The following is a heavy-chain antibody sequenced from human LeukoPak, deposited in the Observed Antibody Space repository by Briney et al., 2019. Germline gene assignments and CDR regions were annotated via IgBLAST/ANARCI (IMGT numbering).Heavy chain of an antibody. Sequence: GASVKVSCKASGYTSTSYYMHWVRQAPGQGLEWMGIINPSGGSSNYAQKFQGRVTITADKSTSTAYMELSSLRSEDTAVYYCARGHTAMVSRVYYMDVWGKGTTVTVSS. J-gene: IGHJ6*03. CDR2: INPSGGSS. CDR1: GYTSTSYY. D-gene: IGHD5-18*01. V-gene: IGHV1-46*01. CDR3: ARGHTAMVSRVYYMDV.